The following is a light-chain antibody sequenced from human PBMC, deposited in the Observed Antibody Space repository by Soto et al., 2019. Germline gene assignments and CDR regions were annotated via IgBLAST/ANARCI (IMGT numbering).Light chain of an antibody. CDR3: QQCRNWPLT. CDR2: DAS. Sequence: GEGATRSCKAGQNVYNNLAWYQQRPGQPPRLLIYDASTRATGISARFSGSGYGTEFTLTISSLQSEDFAVYFCQQCRNWPLTFGGGTKVDIK. V-gene: IGKV3-15*01. J-gene: IGKJ4*01. CDR1: QNVYNN.